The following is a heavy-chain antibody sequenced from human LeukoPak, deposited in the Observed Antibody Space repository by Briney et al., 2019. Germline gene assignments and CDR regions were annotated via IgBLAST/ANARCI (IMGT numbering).Heavy chain of an antibody. CDR3: VRDSLLRAIKPYFDH. Sequence: GGSLRLSCTASGFTFSVYDLHWVRQAPGKGLEWVAVDGSKKHHADSVKGRFTISRDESTSTMYLQMSSLREEDTAVYYCVRDSLLRAIKPYFDHWGQGVLVTVSS. V-gene: IGHV3-30*06. J-gene: IGHJ4*02. CDR2: DGSKK. CDR1: GFTFSVYD.